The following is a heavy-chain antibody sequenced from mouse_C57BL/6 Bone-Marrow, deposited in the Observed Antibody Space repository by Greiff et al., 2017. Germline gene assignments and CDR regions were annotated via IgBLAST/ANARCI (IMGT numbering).Heavy chain of an antibody. CDR1: GYTFTSYW. CDR2: IHPNSGST. Sequence: QVQLQQPGAELVKPGASVTLSCKASGYTFTSYWMHWVKQRPGQGLEWIGMIHPNSGSTNYNEKFKSKATLTVDKSSSTAYMQLSSLTSEDSAVYYCARGGRKRYFDVWGTGTTVTVSS. J-gene: IGHJ1*03. D-gene: IGHD3-3*01. V-gene: IGHV1-64*01. CDR3: ARGGRKRYFDV.